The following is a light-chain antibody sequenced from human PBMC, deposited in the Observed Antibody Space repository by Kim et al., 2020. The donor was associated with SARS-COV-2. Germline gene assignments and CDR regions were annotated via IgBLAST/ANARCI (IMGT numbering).Light chain of an antibody. J-gene: IGLJ1*01. CDR3: GADHGSGSNFVYV. CDR1: SGYSNYG. Sequence: CNLSSGYSNYGEDWYRQRPGKGPRCGMRVGSGGIVGSKGDGIPDRFSVLGSGLNRYLTIKNIQEEDESDYHCGADHGSGSNFVYVFGTGTKVTVL. CDR2: VGSGGIVG. V-gene: IGLV9-49*01.